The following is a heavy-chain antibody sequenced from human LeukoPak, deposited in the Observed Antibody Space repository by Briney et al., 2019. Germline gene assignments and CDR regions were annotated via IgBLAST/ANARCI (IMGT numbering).Heavy chain of an antibody. D-gene: IGHD3-22*01. CDR1: GGSISSGGYS. Sequence: SETLSLTCAVSGGSISSGGYSWSWIRQPPGKGLEWIGYIYHSGSTYYNPSLKSRVTISVDRSKNQFSLELSSVTAADTAVYYCARVRGYYYDSSGPFDYWGQGTLVTVSS. CDR3: ARVRGYYYDSSGPFDY. V-gene: IGHV4-30-2*01. CDR2: IYHSGST. J-gene: IGHJ4*02.